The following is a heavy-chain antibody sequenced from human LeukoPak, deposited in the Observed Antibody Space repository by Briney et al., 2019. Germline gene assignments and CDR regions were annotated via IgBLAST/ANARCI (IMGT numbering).Heavy chain of an antibody. J-gene: IGHJ4*02. V-gene: IGHV4-4*02. CDR2: IYHSGST. Sequence: PSGTLSLTCAVSGASISSSNWWSWVRQSPGKGLEWIGSIYHSGSTYYNPSLKSRVTISVDTSKNQFSLRLRSVTAADTAVYYCARGKSRGSHIDYWGQGTLVTVSS. D-gene: IGHD1-26*01. CDR3: ARGKSRGSHIDY. CDR1: GASISSSNW.